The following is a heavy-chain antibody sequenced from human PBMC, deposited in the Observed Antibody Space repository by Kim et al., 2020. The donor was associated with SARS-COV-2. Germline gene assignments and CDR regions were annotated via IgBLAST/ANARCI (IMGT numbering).Heavy chain of an antibody. J-gene: IGHJ6*02. D-gene: IGHD3-10*01. CDR2: INPNSGGT. V-gene: IGHV1-2*04. CDR3: ARAGALGGLLWFGELGPYYYYGMDV. CDR1: GYTFTGYY. Sequence: ASVKVSCKASGYTFTGYYMHWVRQAPGQGLEWMGWINPNSGGTNYAQKFQGWVTMTRDTSISTAYMELSRLRSDDTAVYYCARAGALGGLLWFGELGPYYYYGMDVWGQGTTVTVSS.